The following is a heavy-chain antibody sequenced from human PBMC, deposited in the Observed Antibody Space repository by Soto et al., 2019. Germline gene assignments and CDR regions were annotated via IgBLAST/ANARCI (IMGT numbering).Heavy chain of an antibody. J-gene: IGHJ6*02. D-gene: IGHD2-2*02. V-gene: IGHV4-30-4*01. CDR3: ARVAIACPSSSCYNHYYYSLDV. CDR1: GGSISSDNFF. Sequence: RSLTCTVSGGSISSDNFFWSWIRQPPGEGLEWIGYIYYRGSTYYNPSLESRLTLLVDTSKNQFSLKLRSVTAADTAVYYCARVAIACPSSSCYNHYYYSLDVWGQGTTVTVSS. CDR2: IYYRGST.